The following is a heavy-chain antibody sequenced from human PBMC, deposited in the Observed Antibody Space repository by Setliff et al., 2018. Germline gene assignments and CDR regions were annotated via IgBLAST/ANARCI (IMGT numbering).Heavy chain of an antibody. D-gene: IGHD3-22*01. CDR3: ARHLSHCTMTTCYNNWFDP. Sequence: PSETLSLTCAVSGFSITSGYYWGWIRQAPGKGLEWIGSLYHSGTTYYNPSLKRRVTISLDTSKNHFSLNLNSATAADTAVYFCARHLSHCTMTTCYNNWFDPWGQGTLVTVSS. V-gene: IGHV4-38-2*01. CDR2: LYHSGTT. J-gene: IGHJ5*02. CDR1: GFSITSGYY.